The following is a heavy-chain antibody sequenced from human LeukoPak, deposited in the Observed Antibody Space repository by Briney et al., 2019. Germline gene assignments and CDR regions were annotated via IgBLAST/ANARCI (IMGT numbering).Heavy chain of an antibody. CDR3: AGYCSGSSCRRTLLHY. Sequence: SETLSLTCTVSGGSISSSSYYWGWIRQPRGKGLEWIGSIYYSGSTNYNPSLKSRVTISVDTSKNQFSLKLSSVTAADTAVYYCAGYCSGSSCRRTLLHYWGQGTLVTVSS. CDR2: IYYSGST. D-gene: IGHD2-15*01. CDR1: GGSISSSSYY. V-gene: IGHV4-39*07. J-gene: IGHJ4*02.